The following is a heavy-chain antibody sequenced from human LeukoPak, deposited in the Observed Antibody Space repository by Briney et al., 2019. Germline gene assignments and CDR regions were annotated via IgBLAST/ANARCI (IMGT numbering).Heavy chain of an antibody. V-gene: IGHV4-61*01. Sequence: PSETLSLTCTVSGGSISSSNYYWSWIRQPPGKGLEWIGYIYYSGSTNYNPSLKSRVTISVDTSKNQFSLKLSSVTAADTAVYYCAREKGSGWYYFDYWGQGTLVTVSS. D-gene: IGHD6-19*01. CDR1: GGSISSSNYY. CDR3: AREKGSGWYYFDY. CDR2: IYYSGST. J-gene: IGHJ4*02.